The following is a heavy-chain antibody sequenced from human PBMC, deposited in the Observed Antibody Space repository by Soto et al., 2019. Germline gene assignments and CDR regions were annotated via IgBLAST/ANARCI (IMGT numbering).Heavy chain of an antibody. Sequence: AGGALRLSCAASGFSFSSYWMHWVRQARGKGLVWVSRINSDGSSTSYADSVKGRFTISRDNAKNTLYLQMNSLRAEDTAVYYCARLRDIVVVPAHPFDPWGQGTLVTVSS. CDR1: GFSFSSYW. V-gene: IGHV3-74*01. CDR2: INSDGSST. J-gene: IGHJ5*02. D-gene: IGHD2-2*01. CDR3: ARLRDIVVVPAHPFDP.